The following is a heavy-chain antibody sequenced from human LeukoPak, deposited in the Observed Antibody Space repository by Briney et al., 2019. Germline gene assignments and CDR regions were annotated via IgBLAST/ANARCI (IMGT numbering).Heavy chain of an antibody. CDR3: ARDQRIYSYGYRGSDY. D-gene: IGHD5-18*01. J-gene: IGHJ4*02. CDR2: IRYNGNNQ. Sequence: GGSLRLSCAASGFTFNNYGMHWVRQAPGKGLEWVAFIRYNGNNQYYPDSVKGRFTISRDNSKNTLYLQMNSLKGDDTAVYYCARDQRIYSYGYRGSDYWGQGTLVTVSS. CDR1: GFTFNNYG. V-gene: IGHV3-30*02.